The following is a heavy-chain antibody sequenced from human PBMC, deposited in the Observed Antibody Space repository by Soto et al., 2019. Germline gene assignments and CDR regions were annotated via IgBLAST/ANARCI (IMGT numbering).Heavy chain of an antibody. CDR3: ARMASFGTLNWFDP. CDR1: GYTFINYD. CDR2: MNPGSGKT. D-gene: IGHD3-16*01. Sequence: QVQLVQSGAEVKEPGASVRVSCKASGYTFINYDISWVRQATGQGLEWMGWMNPGSGKTGYANKCQGRVTMTRDASTSSAHLELISLKSEDTAVYYCARMASFGTLNWFDPWGQGTLVTVSS. V-gene: IGHV1-8*02. J-gene: IGHJ5*02.